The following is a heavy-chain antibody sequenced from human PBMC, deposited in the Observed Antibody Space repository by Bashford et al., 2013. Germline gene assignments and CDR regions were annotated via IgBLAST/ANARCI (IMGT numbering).Heavy chain of an antibody. CDR3: ARRAGGKPFDY. CDR2: IDSSGST. CDR1: GGSIDSSGYY. D-gene: IGHD4-23*01. V-gene: IGHV4-39*07. J-gene: IGHJ4*02. Sequence: SETLSLTCTVSGGSIDSSGYYWGWIRQPPGKRPEWIGSIDSSGSTNYNPSLKSRVTISIDTSKNQFSLKLSSVTAADTAVYYCARRAGGKPFDYWGQGTLVTVSS.